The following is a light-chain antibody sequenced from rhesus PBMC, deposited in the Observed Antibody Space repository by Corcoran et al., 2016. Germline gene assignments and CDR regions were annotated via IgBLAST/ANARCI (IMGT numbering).Light chain of an antibody. CDR1: QGISNW. J-gene: IGKJ1*01. V-gene: IGKV1-22*01. Sequence: EIQMTQSPSSLSASVGDTVTITCRASQGISNWLAWYQQQPGKYPKLLIYTASSLQSGVPSRVRGSGSGTDFTLTISSLQSEDFAIYYCQQYSSRPWTFGQGTKVEIK. CDR2: TAS. CDR3: QQYSSRPWT.